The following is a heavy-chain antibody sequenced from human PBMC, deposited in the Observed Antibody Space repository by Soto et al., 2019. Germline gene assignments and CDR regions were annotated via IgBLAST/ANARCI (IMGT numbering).Heavy chain of an antibody. V-gene: IGHV3-23*01. J-gene: IGHJ4*02. CDR3: AKASGWFGEFDY. CDR1: GFTFSSYA. D-gene: IGHD3-10*01. CDR2: ISGSGGST. Sequence: EVHLLESGGGLVQPGGSLRLSCAASGFTFSSYAMSWVRQAPGKGLEWVSAISGSGGSTYYADSVKGRFTISRDNSKNTLYLQMNSLRAEDTAVYYCAKASGWFGEFDYWGQGTLVTVSS.